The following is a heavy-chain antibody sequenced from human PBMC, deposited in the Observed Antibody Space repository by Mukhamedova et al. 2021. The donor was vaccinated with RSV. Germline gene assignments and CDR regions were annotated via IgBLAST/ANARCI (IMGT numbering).Heavy chain of an antibody. Sequence: GLEWVGRIKDKTDGGTTDYAAPVKGRFTISRDDSKNTVYLQMNXLQTEDTAVYYCTTVGSGYYDSSGYSRFDYWGQGTLVTVSS. CDR2: IKDKTDGGTT. V-gene: IGHV3-15*01. J-gene: IGHJ4*02. D-gene: IGHD3-22*01. CDR3: TTVGSGYYDSSGYSRFDY.